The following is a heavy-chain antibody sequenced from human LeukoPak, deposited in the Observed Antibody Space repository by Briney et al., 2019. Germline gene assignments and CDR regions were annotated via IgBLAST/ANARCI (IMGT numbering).Heavy chain of an antibody. CDR3: ARDEDWGPDY. J-gene: IGHJ4*02. D-gene: IGHD7-27*01. CDR2: IAPSGDRT. CDR1: GYTFTSYY. Sequence: ASVKVSCKASGYTFTSYYMHWVRQAPGQGLEWMGWIAPSGDRTYYAQNFLGRLTVTRDTSINTVYMELNSLTSGDTAVYYCARDEDWGPDYWGQGTLVTISS. V-gene: IGHV1-2*02.